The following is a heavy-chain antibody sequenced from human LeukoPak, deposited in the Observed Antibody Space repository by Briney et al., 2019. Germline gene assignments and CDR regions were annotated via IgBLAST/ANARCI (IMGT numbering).Heavy chain of an antibody. CDR3: AREQEMATTRGFDY. Sequence: SETLSLTCTVSGGSMSSGSHYWSWIRQPAGKGLEWIGRIYTSGSTNYNPSLKSRVTISVDTSKNQFSLKLSSVTAADTAVYYCAREQEMATTRGFDYWGQGTLVTVSS. J-gene: IGHJ4*02. D-gene: IGHD5-24*01. V-gene: IGHV4-61*02. CDR2: IYTSGST. CDR1: GGSMSSGSHY.